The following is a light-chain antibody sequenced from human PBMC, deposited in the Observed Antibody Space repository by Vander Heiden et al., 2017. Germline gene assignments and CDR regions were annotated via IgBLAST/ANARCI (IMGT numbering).Light chain of an antibody. V-gene: IGKV1-39*01. CDR2: GAS. Sequence: QMTESLSSLSASVADRVTITCRASQSISKYLNWYQHKPGKAPKLLIYGASSLQTGVPSRFSGSGSGTDFTLTVASLQPEDFAAYYCLHSYTAPHTFGQGTKLEI. J-gene: IGKJ2*01. CDR1: QSISKY. CDR3: LHSYTAPHT.